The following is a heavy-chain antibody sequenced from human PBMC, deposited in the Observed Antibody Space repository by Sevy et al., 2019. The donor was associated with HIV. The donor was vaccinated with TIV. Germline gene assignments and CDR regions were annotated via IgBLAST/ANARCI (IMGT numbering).Heavy chain of an antibody. V-gene: IGHV1-18*01. CDR1: GYTFTSYG. CDR2: ISAYNGNT. Sequence: ASLKVSCKASGYTFTSYGISWVRQAPGQGLEWMGWISAYNGNTNYAQKLQGRVTMTTDTSTSTAYMELRSLRSDDTAVYYCAREFGSGSYLHYYYYYGMDVWGQGTTVTVSS. D-gene: IGHD3-10*01. J-gene: IGHJ6*02. CDR3: AREFGSGSYLHYYYYYGMDV.